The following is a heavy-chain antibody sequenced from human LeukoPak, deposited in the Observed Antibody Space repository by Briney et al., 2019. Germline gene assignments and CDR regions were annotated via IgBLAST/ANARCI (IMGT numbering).Heavy chain of an antibody. CDR1: GYTFTVYY. Sequence: ASVKVSCTASGYTFTVYYMHWVRQAPGQGLEWMGWINPNSGGTNYAQKFQGRVTMTRDTSISTAYMELSRLRSDDTAVYYCAREGYSSGQPPVNWFDPWGQGTLVTVSS. CDR2: INPNSGGT. V-gene: IGHV1-2*02. D-gene: IGHD6-19*01. J-gene: IGHJ5*02. CDR3: AREGYSSGQPPVNWFDP.